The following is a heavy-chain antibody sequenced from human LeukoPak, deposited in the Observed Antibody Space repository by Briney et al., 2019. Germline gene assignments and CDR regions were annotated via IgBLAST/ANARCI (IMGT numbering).Heavy chain of an antibody. J-gene: IGHJ5*02. D-gene: IGHD3-9*01. V-gene: IGHV4-39*07. CDR3: AILTTGYFGWFDP. CDR2: IFYSGST. Sequence: SETLSLTCTVSGGSISTSSYYWGWIRQPPGKGLEWIGSIFYSGSTYYNPSLKSRVTISVDTSKNQFSLKLSSVTAADTAVYYCAILTTGYFGWFDPWGQGTLVTVSS. CDR1: GGSISTSSYY.